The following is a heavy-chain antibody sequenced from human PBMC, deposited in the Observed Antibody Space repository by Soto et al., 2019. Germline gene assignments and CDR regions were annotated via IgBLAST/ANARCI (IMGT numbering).Heavy chain of an antibody. V-gene: IGHV1-8*01. J-gene: IGHJ6*03. CDR2: MNPNSGNT. D-gene: IGHD2-15*01. Sequence: QVQLVQSGAEVKKPGASVKVSCKASGYTFTSYDINWVRQATGQGLEWMGWMNPNSGNTGYAQKVQGRATMTGNTSISTAYMELSSLGSEDTAVYYCARVVVVVAAAYYYMDVWGKGTTVTVSS. CDR3: ARVVVVVAAAYYYMDV. CDR1: GYTFTSYD.